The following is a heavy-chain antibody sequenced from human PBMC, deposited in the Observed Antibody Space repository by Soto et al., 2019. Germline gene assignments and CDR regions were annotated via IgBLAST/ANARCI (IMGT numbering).Heavy chain of an antibody. J-gene: IGHJ6*02. CDR2: IYYSGST. Sequence: SETLSLTCTVSGGSISSYYWNWIRQPPGKGLEWIGYIYYSGSTNYSPSLKSRVTISVDTSKNQFSLKLSSVTAADTAVYYCAGEGTWSGYYYYAMDVWGQGTTVTVSS. V-gene: IGHV4-59*08. D-gene: IGHD1-1*01. CDR1: GGSISSYY. CDR3: AGEGTWSGYYYYAMDV.